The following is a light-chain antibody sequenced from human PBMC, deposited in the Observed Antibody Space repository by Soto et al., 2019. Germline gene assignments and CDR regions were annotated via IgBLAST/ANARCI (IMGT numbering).Light chain of an antibody. V-gene: IGKV1-5*01. CDR2: DAS. J-gene: IGKJ1*01. Sequence: DIQMTHSPSTLSASVLYVVTITCRSSQSISNRLAWYQQRPGKAPKYLIYDASTLDSGAPSRFSGSGSGTEFTLSISSLQPDDFATYYCQQYNIYPWTFGQGTKVDIK. CDR3: QQYNIYPWT. CDR1: QSISNR.